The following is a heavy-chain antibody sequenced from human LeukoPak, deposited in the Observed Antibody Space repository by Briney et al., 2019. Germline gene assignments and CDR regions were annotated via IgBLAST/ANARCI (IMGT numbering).Heavy chain of an antibody. D-gene: IGHD1-26*01. V-gene: IGHV4-38-2*01. J-gene: IGHJ3*02. CDR2: IYHSGST. CDR3: ARPPYVSGSYYGAFDI. CDR1: GYSISSGYY. Sequence: SETLSLTCAVSGYSISSGYYWGWIRQPPGKGLEWIGSIYHSGSTYYNPSLKSRVTISVDTSKNQFSLELSSVTAADTAVYYCARPPYVSGSYYGAFDIWGQGTMVTVSS.